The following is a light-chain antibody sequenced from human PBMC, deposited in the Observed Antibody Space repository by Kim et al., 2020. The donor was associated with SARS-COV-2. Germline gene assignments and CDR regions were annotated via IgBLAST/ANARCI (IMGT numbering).Light chain of an antibody. V-gene: IGLV1-36*01. J-gene: IGLJ3*02. Sequence: QSVLTQPPSVSEAPRQRVTISCSGSSSNIGNNAVNWYQKLPGKAPKLLIYYDDLLPSGVSDRFSGSKSGTSASLVISGLQSEDEADYYCAAWDDSLNGPVFGGGTKLTVL. CDR3: AAWDDSLNGPV. CDR2: YDD. CDR1: SSNIGNNA.